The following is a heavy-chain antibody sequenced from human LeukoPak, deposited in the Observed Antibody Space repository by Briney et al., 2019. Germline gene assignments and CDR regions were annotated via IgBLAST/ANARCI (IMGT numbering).Heavy chain of an antibody. CDR1: GGSISSYY. CDR2: IYYSGST. V-gene: IGHV4-59*08. J-gene: IGHJ4*02. D-gene: IGHD6-13*01. Sequence: ASETLSLTCTVSGGSISSYYWSWIRQPPGKGLEWTGYIYYSGSTNYNPSLKSRVTISVDTSKNQFSLKLSSVTAADTAVYYCAGAGPKGYSSSWYYLDYWGQGTLVTVSS. CDR3: AGAGPKGYSSSWYYLDY.